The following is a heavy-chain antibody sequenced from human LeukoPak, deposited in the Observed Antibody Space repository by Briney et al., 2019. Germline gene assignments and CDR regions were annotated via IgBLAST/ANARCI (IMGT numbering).Heavy chain of an antibody. CDR3: ARSLWGIAVAGTWGNDY. V-gene: IGHV1-2*02. Sequence: ASVKVSCKASGYTSTGYYMHWVRQAPGQGLEWMGWINPNSGGTNYAQKFQGRVTMTRDTSISTAYMELSRLRSDDTAVYYCARSLWGIAVAGTWGNDYWGQGTLVTVSS. CDR2: INPNSGGT. J-gene: IGHJ4*02. CDR1: GYTSTGYY. D-gene: IGHD6-19*01.